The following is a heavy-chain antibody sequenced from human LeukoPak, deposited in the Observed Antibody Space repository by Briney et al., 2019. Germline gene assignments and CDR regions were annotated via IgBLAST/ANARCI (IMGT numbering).Heavy chain of an antibody. CDR2: INLNSGDT. V-gene: IGHV1-2*02. CDR3: ARSYFDVLTNYYMWLAP. CDR1: GYTFTDYY. Sequence: ASVKVSCKASGYTFTDYYIHWVRQAPGQGLEWMGWINLNSGDTYYAQNFQDRVTMTGDTSISTAYLELSNLRSDDTAVFYCARSYFDVLTNYYMWLAPWGQGTLVTVSS. J-gene: IGHJ5*02. D-gene: IGHD3-9*01.